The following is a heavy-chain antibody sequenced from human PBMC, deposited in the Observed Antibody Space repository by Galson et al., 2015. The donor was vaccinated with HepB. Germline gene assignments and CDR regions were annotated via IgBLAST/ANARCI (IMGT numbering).Heavy chain of an antibody. V-gene: IGHV1-69*13. CDR3: ARYDSSGYFHFDL. J-gene: IGHJ2*01. Sequence: SVKVSCKASGGTFSSYAISWVRQVSGQGLEWMGGIITIFDTANYAQKFQGRVTITADESTNTVYMELSSLRSEDTAVYYCARYDSSGYFHFDLWGRGTLVTVSS. CDR1: GGTFSSYA. D-gene: IGHD3-22*01. CDR2: IITIFDTA.